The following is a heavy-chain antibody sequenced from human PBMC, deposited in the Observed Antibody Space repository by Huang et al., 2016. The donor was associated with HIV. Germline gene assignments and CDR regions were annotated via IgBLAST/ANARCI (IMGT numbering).Heavy chain of an antibody. CDR3: ARGGGTLDS. CDR1: GNTFTNYV. CDR2: IKTNTGNP. J-gene: IGHJ4*02. D-gene: IGHD1-1*01. V-gene: IGHV7-4-1*02. Sequence: QVQLVQSGSELKKPGASVKVSCKASGNTFTNYVINWVRQAPGQGIKWMGWIKTNTGNPTDAQGFTGLFVFSLDTSVSTTYLQISSLKAEDTAVYYCARGGGTLDSWGQGTLVTVSS.